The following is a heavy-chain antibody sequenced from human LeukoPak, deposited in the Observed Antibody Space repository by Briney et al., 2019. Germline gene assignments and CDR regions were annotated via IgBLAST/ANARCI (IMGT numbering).Heavy chain of an antibody. D-gene: IGHD3-22*01. J-gene: IGHJ4*02. CDR3: ARDERDYYDSSGYQHFDY. CDR2: ISSSGSTI. CDR1: GFTFSSYE. V-gene: IGHV3-48*03. Sequence: GGSQRLSCAASGFTFSSYEMNWVRQAPGKGLDWVSYISSSGSTIYYADSVKGRFTISRDNAKNSLYLQMNSLRAEDTAVYYCARDERDYYDSSGYQHFDYWGQGTLVTVSS.